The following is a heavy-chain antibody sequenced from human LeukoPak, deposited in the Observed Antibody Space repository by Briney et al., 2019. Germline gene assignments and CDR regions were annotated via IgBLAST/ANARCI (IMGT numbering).Heavy chain of an antibody. J-gene: IGHJ4*02. CDR3: ARDPPVVYSSSWYLYFDY. D-gene: IGHD6-13*01. Sequence: PGRSLRLSCAASGFTFSSYSMNWVRQAPGKGLEWVSYISSSSSTIYYADSVKGRFTISRDNAKNSLYLQMNSLRAEDTAVYYRARDPPVVYSSSWYLYFDYWGQGTLVTVSS. V-gene: IGHV3-48*01. CDR2: ISSSSSTI. CDR1: GFTFSSYS.